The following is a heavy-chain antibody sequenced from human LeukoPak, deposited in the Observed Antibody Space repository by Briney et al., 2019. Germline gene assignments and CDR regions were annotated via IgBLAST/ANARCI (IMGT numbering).Heavy chain of an antibody. CDR3: ARRMGRRFGERYYYYHYMDV. V-gene: IGHV4-34*01. CDR2: INHSGST. CDR1: GGSFSGYY. J-gene: IGHJ6*03. D-gene: IGHD3-10*01. Sequence: SETLSLTCAVYGGSFSGYYWSWIRQPPGKGLEWIGEINHSGSTNYNPSLKSRVTISVDTSKNQFSLKVSSVTAADTAVYYCARRMGRRFGERYYYYHYMDVWGKGTTVTISS.